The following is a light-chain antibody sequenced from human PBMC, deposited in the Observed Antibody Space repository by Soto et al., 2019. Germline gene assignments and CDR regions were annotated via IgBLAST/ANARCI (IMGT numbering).Light chain of an antibody. CDR3: QQYHNWPWT. CDR1: QSVSSN. J-gene: IGKJ1*01. V-gene: IGKV3-15*01. Sequence: EIVMTQSTATLSVSPGERATLSCRASQSVSSNLAWYQQKPGQAPRLLIYGASTRATGIPARFSGSGSGTDFTLTIHSLQSEDFAVYYCQQYHNWPWTFGQGTKVDIK. CDR2: GAS.